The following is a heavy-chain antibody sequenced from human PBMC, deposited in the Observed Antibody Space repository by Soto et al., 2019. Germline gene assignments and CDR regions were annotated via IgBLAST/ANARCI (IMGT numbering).Heavy chain of an antibody. CDR3: ARRTSGWYLDY. V-gene: IGHV3-23*01. J-gene: IGHJ4*02. CDR1: GLTVNSYA. CDR2: ISGSGGST. Sequence: EVPLLESGGGLVQPGGSLGLPCAASGLTVNSYAMSWVRQAPGKGLEWVSDISGSGGSTYYADSVKGRFTISRDNSKNTLYLQMNSLSAEDTAVDYWARRTSGWYLDYWGQGALVTVSS. D-gene: IGHD6-19*01.